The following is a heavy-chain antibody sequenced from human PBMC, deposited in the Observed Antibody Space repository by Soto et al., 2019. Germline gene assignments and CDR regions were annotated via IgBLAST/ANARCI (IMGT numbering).Heavy chain of an antibody. CDR3: ARGQYCSSTSCYALDAFDI. Sequence: SVKVSCKASGGTFSSYAISWVRQAPGQGLEWMGGIIPIFGTANYAQKFQGRVTITADKSTSTAYMELSSLRSEDTAVYYCARGQYCSSTSCYALDAFDIWGQGTMVTVSS. V-gene: IGHV1-69*06. CDR1: GGTFSSYA. CDR2: IIPIFGTA. D-gene: IGHD2-2*01. J-gene: IGHJ3*02.